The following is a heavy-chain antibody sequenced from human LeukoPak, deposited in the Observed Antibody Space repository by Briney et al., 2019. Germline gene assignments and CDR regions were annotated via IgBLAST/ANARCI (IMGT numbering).Heavy chain of an antibody. Sequence: GESLKISCKGSGYSFTNYRIGWVRQMPGKGLERMGNIYPGDSDTRYSPSFQGQVTISVDKSISTAYLQWSSLKASDTAMYYCARRRTLRLDAFDPWGQGTLVTVSS. CDR3: ARRRTLRLDAFDP. CDR1: GYSFTNYR. J-gene: IGHJ5*02. V-gene: IGHV5-51*01. CDR2: IYPGDSDT. D-gene: IGHD5/OR15-5a*01.